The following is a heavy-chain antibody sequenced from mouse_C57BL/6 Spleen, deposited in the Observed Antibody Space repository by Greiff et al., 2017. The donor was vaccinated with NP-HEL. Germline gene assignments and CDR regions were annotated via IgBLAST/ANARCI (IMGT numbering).Heavy chain of an antibody. D-gene: IGHD1-1*01. J-gene: IGHJ2*01. CDR3: TSGLITTVDFDY. CDR2: IYPGNSDT. CDR1: GYTFTSYW. Sequence: VQLQQSGTVLARPGASVKMSCKTSGYTFTSYWMHWVKQRPGQGLEWIGAIYPGNSDTSYNQKFKGKAKLTAVTSASTAYMELSSLTNEDSAVYYCTSGLITTVDFDYWGQGTTLTVSS. V-gene: IGHV1-5*01.